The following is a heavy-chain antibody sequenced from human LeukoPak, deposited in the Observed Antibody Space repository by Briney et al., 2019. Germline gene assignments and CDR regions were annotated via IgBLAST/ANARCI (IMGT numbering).Heavy chain of an antibody. V-gene: IGHV3-23*01. J-gene: IGHJ4*02. CDR2: ISGSGGTT. CDR3: ATLTPYYDILTGYGSDY. Sequence: GGSLRLSCAASGFTFSNYAMSWVRQAPGKGLEWVSAISGSGGTTYYADSVKGRFTISRDNSKNTLYLQMNSLRAEDTAVYYCATLTPYYDILTGYGSDYWGQGTLVTVSS. D-gene: IGHD3-9*01. CDR1: GFTFSNYA.